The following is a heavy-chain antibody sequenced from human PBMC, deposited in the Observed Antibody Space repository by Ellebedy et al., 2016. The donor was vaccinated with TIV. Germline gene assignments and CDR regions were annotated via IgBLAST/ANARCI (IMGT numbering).Heavy chain of an antibody. V-gene: IGHV3-48*02. J-gene: IGHJ4*02. Sequence: PGGSLRLSCAASGFTYKKYSMNWVRQAPGKGLEWVSYISLTGTIYYADSVKDRFTISRDTDKNSLYLQMNSLRDEDTAVYYYARSVGPLDYWGQGTLVTVSS. CDR3: ARSVGPLDY. D-gene: IGHD2-15*01. CDR1: GFTYKKYS. CDR2: ISLTGTI.